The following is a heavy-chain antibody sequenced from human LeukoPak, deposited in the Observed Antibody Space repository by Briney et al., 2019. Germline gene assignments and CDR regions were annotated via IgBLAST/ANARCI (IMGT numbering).Heavy chain of an antibody. V-gene: IGHV3-53*01. CDR1: GVTVSSNY. CDR2: IYSGGST. Sequence: GGSLRLSCAASGVTVSSNYMSWVRQAPGKGLEWVSVIYSGGSTYYADSVKGRFTISRDNSKNTLYLQMNSLRAEDTAVYYCARALDYGDYFDYWGQGTLVTVSS. J-gene: IGHJ4*02. D-gene: IGHD4-17*01. CDR3: ARALDYGDYFDY.